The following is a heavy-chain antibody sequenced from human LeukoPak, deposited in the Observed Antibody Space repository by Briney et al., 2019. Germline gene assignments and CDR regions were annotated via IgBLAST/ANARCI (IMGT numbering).Heavy chain of an antibody. D-gene: IGHD6-6*01. CDR1: GGSISSYY. CDR2: IYTSGST. V-gene: IGHV4-4*07. CDR3: ATGKPYSSSPIPDY. Sequence: SETLSLTCTVSGGSISSYYWSWIRQPAGKGLEWIGRIYTSGSTNYNPSLKSRVTMSVDTSKNQFSLKLSSVTAADTAVYYCATGKPYSSSPIPDYWGQGTLVTVSS. J-gene: IGHJ4*02.